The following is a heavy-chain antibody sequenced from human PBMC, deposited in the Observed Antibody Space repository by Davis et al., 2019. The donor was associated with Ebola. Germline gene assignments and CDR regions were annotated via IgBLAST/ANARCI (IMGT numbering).Heavy chain of an antibody. Sequence: GESLKISCAASGFTFSDYYMSWIRQAPGKGLEWVSYISSSSSYTNYADSVKGRFTISRDNAKNSLYLQMNSLRAEDTAVYYCARDITTYDYSKFGDYYYGMDVWGQGTTVTVSS. CDR2: ISSSSSYT. J-gene: IGHJ6*02. CDR3: ARDITTYDYSKFGDYYYGMDV. V-gene: IGHV3-11*06. CDR1: GFTFSDYY. D-gene: IGHD4-11*01.